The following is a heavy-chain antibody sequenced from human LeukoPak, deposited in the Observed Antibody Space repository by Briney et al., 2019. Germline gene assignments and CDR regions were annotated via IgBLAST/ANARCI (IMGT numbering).Heavy chain of an antibody. V-gene: IGHV4-31*03. CDR2: IYYTGSA. J-gene: IGHJ4*02. Sequence: SETLSLTCTVSGGSISSGDYHWTWIRQYPGKGLEWIGNIYYTGSAYYNPSPRSRVTISVDTSRNQFSLRLNSVTAADTAVYSCARRGQDTPTVYYNYFNHWGQGILVTVSS. CDR3: ARRGQDTPTVYYNYFNH. CDR1: GGSISSGDYH. D-gene: IGHD5-18*01.